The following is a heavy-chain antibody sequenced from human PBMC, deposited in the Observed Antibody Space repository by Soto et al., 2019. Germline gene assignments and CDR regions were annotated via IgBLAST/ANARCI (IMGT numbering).Heavy chain of an antibody. J-gene: IGHJ5*02. CDR3: ARGDPLRLRYHRSHWFDP. Sequence: SETLSLSCAVYGGSFSGYYWSWIRQPPGKGLEWIGEINHSGSTNYNPSLKSRVTISVDTSKNQFSLKLSSVTAADTAVYYCARGDPLRLRYHRSHWFDPWGQRTLVTVSS. V-gene: IGHV4-34*01. CDR2: INHSGST. CDR1: GGSFSGYY. D-gene: IGHD4-17*01.